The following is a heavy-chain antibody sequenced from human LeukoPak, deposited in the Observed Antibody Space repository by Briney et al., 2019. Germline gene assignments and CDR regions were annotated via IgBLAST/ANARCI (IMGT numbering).Heavy chain of an antibody. J-gene: IGHJ1*01. V-gene: IGHV4-59*01. D-gene: IGHD6-13*01. CDR3: ARSGGLYTSTWYFHH. CDR2: IDDSGST. Sequence: SETLSLTCTVSGGSISSYYWSWIRQPPGKGLEWIGFIDDSGSTIYNPSLRSRVTISVTTSKNQFSLQLSSVTAADTAVYYCARSGGLYTSTWYFHHWGQGTPVTVSS. CDR1: GGSISSYY.